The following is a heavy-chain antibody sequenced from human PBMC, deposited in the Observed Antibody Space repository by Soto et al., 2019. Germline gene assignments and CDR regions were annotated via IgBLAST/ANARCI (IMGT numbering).Heavy chain of an antibody. CDR1: GGSFSGYY. CDR2: INHSGST. V-gene: IGHV4-34*01. D-gene: IGHD2-15*01. CDR3: ARSSIGYCSGGSCYSRYYYYMDV. J-gene: IGHJ6*03. Sequence: QVQLQQWGAGLLKPSETLSLTCAVYGGSFSGYYWSWIRQPPGKGLEWIGEINHSGSTNYNPSLKGRVTISVDTSKNQFSLKLSSVTAADTAVYYCARSSIGYCSGGSCYSRYYYYMDVWGKGTTVTVSS.